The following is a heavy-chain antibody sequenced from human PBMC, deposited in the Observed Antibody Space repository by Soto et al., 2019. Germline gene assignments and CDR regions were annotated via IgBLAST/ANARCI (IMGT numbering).Heavy chain of an antibody. Sequence: GGSLRLSCAASGFTFSSYAMSWVRQAPGKGLEWVSVISGSGGSTYYADSVKGRFTISRDNSKNTLYLQMNSLRAEDTAVYHCAKYVFWSGYYASGYYYGMDVWGQGTTVTVSS. J-gene: IGHJ6*02. V-gene: IGHV3-23*01. CDR2: ISGSGGST. CDR3: AKYVFWSGYYASGYYYGMDV. CDR1: GFTFSSYA. D-gene: IGHD3-3*01.